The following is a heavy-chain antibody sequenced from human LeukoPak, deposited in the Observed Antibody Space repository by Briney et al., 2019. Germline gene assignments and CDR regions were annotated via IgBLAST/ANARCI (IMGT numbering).Heavy chain of an antibody. CDR1: GLTFSSYW. Sequence: GGSLILSCSASGLTFSSYWMHSVRQAPGKGVVWVSRIHSYGRRTSYADSVKGRFTTSRDNAKNSLYLQMNSLRAEDTGVYYCAPWGSAPRPFDYWGQGTLVTVSA. CDR3: APWGSAPRPFDY. CDR2: IHSYGRRT. V-gene: IGHV3-74*01. J-gene: IGHJ4*02. D-gene: IGHD7-27*01.